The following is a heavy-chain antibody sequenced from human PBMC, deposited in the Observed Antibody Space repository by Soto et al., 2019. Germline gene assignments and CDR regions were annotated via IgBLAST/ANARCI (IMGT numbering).Heavy chain of an antibody. CDR1: GYTFTGYY. V-gene: IGHV1-2*04. J-gene: IGHJ5*02. CDR2: INPNSGGT. D-gene: IGHD6-6*01. CDR3: AREGLAARLGFDP. Sequence: QVQLVQSGAEVKKPGASVKVSCKASGYTFTGYYMHWVRQAPGQGLEWMGWINPNSGGTNYAQKFQGWVTMTRDTSISTAYMERRRLRSDDTAVYYCAREGLAARLGFDPWGQGTLVTVSS.